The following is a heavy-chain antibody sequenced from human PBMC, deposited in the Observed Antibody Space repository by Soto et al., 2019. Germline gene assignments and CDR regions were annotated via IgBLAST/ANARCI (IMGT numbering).Heavy chain of an antibody. D-gene: IGHD5-12*01. CDR1: GGTFNNYP. V-gene: IGHV1-69*01. J-gene: IGHJ6*02. Sequence: QVQLVQSGAEVKKPASSVKVSCKASGGTFNNYPITWVRQAPGEGLEWMGGSIPIFGTANYAQNFQGRVTISVDESTRTAYMELSSLGSEDTAVYYCARGRGYSGDDHYYYFDMDVWGQGTTVTVSS. CDR3: ARGRGYSGDDHYYYFDMDV. CDR2: SIPIFGTA.